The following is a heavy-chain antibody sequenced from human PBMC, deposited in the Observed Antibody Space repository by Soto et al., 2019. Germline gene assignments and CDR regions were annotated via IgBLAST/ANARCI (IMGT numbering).Heavy chain of an antibody. D-gene: IGHD3-10*01. V-gene: IGHV4-59*01. Sequence: PSETLSLTCTVSGGSISSYYWSWIRQPPGKGLEWIGYIYYSGSTNYNPSLKSRVTISVGTSKNQFSLKLSSVTAADTAVYYCARDLYYGSGSYIGFDAFDIWGQGTMVTVSS. J-gene: IGHJ3*02. CDR1: GGSISSYY. CDR3: ARDLYYGSGSYIGFDAFDI. CDR2: IYYSGST.